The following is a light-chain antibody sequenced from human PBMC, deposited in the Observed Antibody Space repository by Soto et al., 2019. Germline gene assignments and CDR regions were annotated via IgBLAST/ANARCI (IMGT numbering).Light chain of an antibody. V-gene: IGKV3-20*01. J-gene: IGKJ1*01. CDR1: QSVPSTY. CDR3: QQFGNSPWT. CDR2: GTS. Sequence: VLSQSPGRLSLSPGETATLSCRASQSVPSTYFAGYQQKSGQPPRLLISGTSNRATGIPDRFSGSGSGRDFTLTISRLEPEDFAVYFCQQFGNSPWTFGQGTKVDIK.